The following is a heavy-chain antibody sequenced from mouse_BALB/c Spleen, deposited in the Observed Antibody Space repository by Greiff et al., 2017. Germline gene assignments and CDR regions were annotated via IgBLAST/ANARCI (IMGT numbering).Heavy chain of an antibody. Sequence: VQLKESGPELVKPGASVKVSCKASGYAFTSYNMYWVKQSHGKSLEWIGYIDPYNGGTSYNQKFKGKATLTVDKSSSTAYMHLNSLTSEDSAVYYCANRYEYAMDYWGQGTSVTVSS. V-gene: IGHV1S135*01. CDR3: ANRYEYAMDY. CDR2: IDPYNGGT. J-gene: IGHJ4*01. CDR1: GYAFTSYN. D-gene: IGHD2-14*01.